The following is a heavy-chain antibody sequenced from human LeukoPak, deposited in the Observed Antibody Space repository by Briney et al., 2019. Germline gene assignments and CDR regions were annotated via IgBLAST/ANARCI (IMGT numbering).Heavy chain of an antibody. CDR2: INAGNGNT. CDR3: ARGVATNRYYFDY. Sequence: ASVKVSCKASGYTFTSYAMHWVRQAPGQRLEWMGWINAGNGNTECSQKFQGRVTITRDTSASTAYMELSSLRSEDTAVYSCARGVATNRYYFDYWGQGTLVTVSS. D-gene: IGHD5-12*01. CDR1: GYTFTSYA. J-gene: IGHJ4*02. V-gene: IGHV1-3*01.